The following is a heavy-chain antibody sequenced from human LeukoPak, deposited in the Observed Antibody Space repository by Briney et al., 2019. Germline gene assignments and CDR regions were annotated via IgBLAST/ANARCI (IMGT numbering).Heavy chain of an antibody. Sequence: PSQTLSLTCTVSGGSISSGSYYWSWIRQPAGEGLEWIGRIYTSGSTNYNPSLKSRVTISVDTSKNQFSLKLSSVTAADTAVYYCARDGVARGFDYWGQGTLVTVSS. CDR3: ARDGVARGFDY. CDR2: IYTSGST. D-gene: IGHD2-15*01. J-gene: IGHJ4*02. V-gene: IGHV4-61*02. CDR1: GGSISSGSYY.